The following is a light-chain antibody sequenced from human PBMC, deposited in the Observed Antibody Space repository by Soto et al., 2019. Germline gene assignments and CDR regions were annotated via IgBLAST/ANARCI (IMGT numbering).Light chain of an antibody. CDR1: QSVASN. J-gene: IGKJ2*01. CDR3: QQYHNWPPQYT. CDR2: GAS. V-gene: IGKV3-15*01. Sequence: EIVMTQSPASLSVSPGDRATLSCRASQSVASNVAWYQQKPGQGPRLLIHGASTRAVGVPARFSSSGSGTDFTLTISSLQSEDFAVYYCQQYHNWPPQYTFGQGTKLQIK.